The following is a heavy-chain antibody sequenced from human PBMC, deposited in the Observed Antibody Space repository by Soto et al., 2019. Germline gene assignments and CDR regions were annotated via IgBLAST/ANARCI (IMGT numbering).Heavy chain of an antibody. J-gene: IGHJ6*03. CDR1: GGTFSSYT. V-gene: IGHV1-69*02. D-gene: IGHD3-10*01. Sequence: ASVKVSCKASGGTFSSYTISWVRQAPGQGLEWMGRIIPILGIANYAQKFQGRVTITADKSTSTAYMELSSLRSEDTAVYYCASSFHYGSGSFYYYYMDVWGKGTTVTVSS. CDR3: ASSFHYGSGSFYYYYMDV. CDR2: IIPILGIA.